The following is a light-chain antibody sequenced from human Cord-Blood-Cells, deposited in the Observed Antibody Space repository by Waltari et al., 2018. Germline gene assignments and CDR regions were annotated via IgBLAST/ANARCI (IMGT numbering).Light chain of an antibody. CDR1: QSVSSY. J-gene: IGKJ1*01. V-gene: IGKV3-11*01. CDR2: DAS. Sequence: ELVLTQYPATLSLSPGERATLSCRASQSVSSYLAWYQQKPGQAPRLLIYDASNRATGIPARFSGSGSGTDFTLTISSLEPEDFAVYYCQQRSNWPRTFGQGP. CDR3: QQRSNWPRT.